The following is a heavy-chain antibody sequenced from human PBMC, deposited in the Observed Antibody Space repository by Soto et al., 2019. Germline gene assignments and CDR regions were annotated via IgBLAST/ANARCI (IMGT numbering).Heavy chain of an antibody. CDR2: IYPGDSAT. V-gene: IGHV5-51*01. J-gene: IGHJ6*02. D-gene: IGHD6-6*01. CDR1: GYSFTSYW. CDR3: ASSIAARYFYYGMDV. Sequence: GVSLKISCKGSGYSFTSYWIGWVRQMPGKGLEWMGIIYPGDSATRYSPSFQGQVTISADKSISTAYLQWSSLKASDTAMYYCASSIAARYFYYGMDVWGQGTTVTVSS.